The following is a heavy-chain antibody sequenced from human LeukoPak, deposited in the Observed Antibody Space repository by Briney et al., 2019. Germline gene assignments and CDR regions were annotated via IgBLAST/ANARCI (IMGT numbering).Heavy chain of an antibody. CDR1: GDSISDSAYY. V-gene: IGHV4-39*07. Sequence: SETLSLTCTVSGDSISDSAYYWVWIRQPPGKGLEWIGEINHSGSTNYNPSLKSRVTISVDTSKNQFSLKLSSVTAADTAVYYCARRRSGWYSLAYFQHWGQGTLVTVSS. J-gene: IGHJ1*01. CDR3: ARRRSGWYSLAYFQH. CDR2: INHSGST. D-gene: IGHD6-19*01.